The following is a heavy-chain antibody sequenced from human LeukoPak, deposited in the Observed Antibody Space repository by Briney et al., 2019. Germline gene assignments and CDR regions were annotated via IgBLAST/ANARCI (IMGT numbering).Heavy chain of an antibody. CDR2: IIPIFGTA. CDR3: ARGNDYGDYVDNYYYYGMDV. CDR1: GGTFSSYA. J-gene: IGHJ6*04. D-gene: IGHD4-17*01. Sequence: ASVKVSCKASGGTFSSYAISWVRQAPGQGLEWMGGIIPIFGTANYAQKFQGRVTITADKSTSTAYMELSSLRSEDTAAYYCARGNDYGDYVDNYYYYGMDVWGKGTTVTVSS. V-gene: IGHV1-69*06.